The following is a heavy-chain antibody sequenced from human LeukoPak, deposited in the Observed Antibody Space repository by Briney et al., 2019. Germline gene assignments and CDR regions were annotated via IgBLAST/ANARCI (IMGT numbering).Heavy chain of an antibody. Sequence: PGGSLRLSCAASGFTSSSYSMNWVRQAPGKGLEWVSSISSSSSYIYYADSVKGRFTISRDNAKNSLYLQMNSLRAEDTAVYYCARDQHIVMVTLRYGMDVWGQGTTVTVSS. J-gene: IGHJ6*02. CDR3: ARDQHIVMVTLRYGMDV. D-gene: IGHD2-21*02. CDR2: ISSSSSYI. CDR1: GFTSSSYS. V-gene: IGHV3-21*01.